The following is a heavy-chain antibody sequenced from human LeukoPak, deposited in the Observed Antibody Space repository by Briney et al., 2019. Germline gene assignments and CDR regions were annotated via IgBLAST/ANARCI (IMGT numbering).Heavy chain of an antibody. V-gene: IGHV3-7*03. CDR2: IKQDGREK. J-gene: IGHJ4*02. D-gene: IGHD6-13*01. CDR1: GFTFSRYW. CDR3: ARFPAAAFTFDY. Sequence: GGSLRLSCAASGFTFSRYWMSWVRQAPGKGVEWVANIKQDGREKYYVDSVKGRFTISRDNAKNSLYLQMNSLRAEDTAVYYCARFPAAAFTFDYWGQVTLVTVSS.